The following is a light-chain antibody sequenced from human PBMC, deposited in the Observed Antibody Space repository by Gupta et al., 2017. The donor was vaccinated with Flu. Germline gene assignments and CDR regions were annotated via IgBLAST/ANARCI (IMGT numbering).Light chain of an antibody. Sequence: DIQIILSPPSLSASVGDRVTITCRASQGIGNSLSWYQHKPGKPPKCLIYSTSKLQSGVSSRFSGSGSGTDFTLAINSLQPEDSATYFCPQYNSSPQTFGQGTKVEI. V-gene: IGKV1-17*01. J-gene: IGKJ1*01. CDR2: STS. CDR3: PQYNSSPQT. CDR1: QGIGNS.